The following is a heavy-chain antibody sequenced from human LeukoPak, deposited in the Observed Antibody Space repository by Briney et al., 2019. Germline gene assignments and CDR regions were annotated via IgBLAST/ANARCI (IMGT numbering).Heavy chain of an antibody. CDR1: GYTFTSYD. J-gene: IGHJ5*02. CDR3: ARGDPPLGYCSSTSCYLDWFDP. CDR2: MNPNSGNT. V-gene: IGHV1-8*01. Sequence: ASVKVSCKASGYTFTSYDINWVRQATGQGLEWMGWMNPNSGNTGYAQKFQGRVTMTRDTSISTAYMELSRLRSDDTAVYYCARGDPPLGYCSSTSCYLDWFDPWGQGTLVTVSS. D-gene: IGHD2-2*01.